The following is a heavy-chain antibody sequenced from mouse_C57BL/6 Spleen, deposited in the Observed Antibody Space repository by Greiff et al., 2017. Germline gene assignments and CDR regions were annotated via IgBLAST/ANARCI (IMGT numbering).Heavy chain of an antibody. CDR2: FYPGSGSI. J-gene: IGHJ4*01. CDR1: GYTFTEYT. CDR3: ARHPYGSSPYYYAMDY. Sequence: QVQLKESGAELVKPGASVKLSCKASGYTFTEYTIHWVKQRSGQGLEWIGWFYPGSGSIKYNEKFKDKATLTADKSSSTVYMELSRLTSEDSAVYFCARHPYGSSPYYYAMDYWGQGTSVTVSS. D-gene: IGHD1-1*01. V-gene: IGHV1-62-2*01.